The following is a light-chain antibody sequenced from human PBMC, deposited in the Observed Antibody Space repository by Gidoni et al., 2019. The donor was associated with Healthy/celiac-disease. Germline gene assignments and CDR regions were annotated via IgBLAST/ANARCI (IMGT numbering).Light chain of an antibody. Sequence: LVFTQPPGTLSLSPGERATLSCRASQSVSSSYLAWYQQKPGQAPRLLIYGASSRATGIPDRFSGSGSGTDFTLTISRLEPEDFAVYYCQQYGSSTWTFGQGTKVEIK. CDR3: QQYGSSTWT. CDR2: GAS. J-gene: IGKJ1*01. CDR1: QSVSSSY. V-gene: IGKV3-20*01.